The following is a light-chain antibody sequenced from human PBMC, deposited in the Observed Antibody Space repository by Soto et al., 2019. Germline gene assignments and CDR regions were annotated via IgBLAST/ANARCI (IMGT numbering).Light chain of an antibody. CDR1: QNIDNY. V-gene: IGKV1-39*01. CDR2: STS. CDR3: QQSSNIPWT. Sequence: IQLTQSPSSLSASVGDRVTVSRRSSQNIDNYLNWYVQRPGKAPELLIYSTSNLKSGVPSRFRGSGSGTDFSLTINSLQSEDFATYYCQQSSNIPWTFGQGTKVEIK. J-gene: IGKJ1*01.